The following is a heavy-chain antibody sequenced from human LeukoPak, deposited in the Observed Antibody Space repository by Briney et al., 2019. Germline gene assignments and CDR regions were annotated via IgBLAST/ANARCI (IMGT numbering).Heavy chain of an antibody. D-gene: IGHD2-2*01. Sequence: GGSLRLSCAASGFTVSSNYMSWVRQAPGKGLEWVSVIYSGGSTYYADSVKGRFTISRDNSKNTLYLQMNSLRAEDTAVYYCARGRGNCSSTSCYYFDYWGQGTLVTVSS. CDR2: IYSGGST. J-gene: IGHJ4*02. V-gene: IGHV3-66*02. CDR1: GFTVSSNY. CDR3: ARGRGNCSSTSCYYFDY.